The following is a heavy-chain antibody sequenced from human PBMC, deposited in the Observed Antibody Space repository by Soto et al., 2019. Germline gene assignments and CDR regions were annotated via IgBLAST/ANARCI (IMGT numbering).Heavy chain of an antibody. J-gene: IGHJ6*02. V-gene: IGHV3-23*01. CDR2: ISSSGGST. CDR1: GFTFSSSA. Sequence: GSLRLSCAASGFTFSSSAMNWVRPAPGKGLEWVSSISSSGGSTYYPDSVKGRFTISRDNSKNTLYLQMNSLRAEDTAVYYCARTYGMDVWGQGTTVTVS. CDR3: ARTYGMDV.